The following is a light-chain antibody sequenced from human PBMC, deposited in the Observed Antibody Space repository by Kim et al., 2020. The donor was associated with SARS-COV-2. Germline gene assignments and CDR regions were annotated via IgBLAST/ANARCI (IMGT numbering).Light chain of an antibody. CDR1: KLGDKY. V-gene: IGLV3-1*01. CDR3: QAWDSSTVV. CDR2: QDS. Sequence: VSAGQTASITCSGDKLGDKYACWYQQKPGQSPVLFIYQDSKRPSGIPERFSCSTSANTATLTISGTQAMDEADYYCQAWDSSTVVFGGGTQLTVL. J-gene: IGLJ2*01.